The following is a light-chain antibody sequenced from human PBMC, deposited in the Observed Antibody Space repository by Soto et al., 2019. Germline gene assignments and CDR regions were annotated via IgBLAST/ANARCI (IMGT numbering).Light chain of an antibody. J-gene: IGLJ2*01. V-gene: IGLV2-14*01. CDR1: SSDVGAYNY. CDR3: SSYTSSNTLV. Sequence: QSALTQPASVSGSPGQSITISCTGTSSDVGAYNYVSWYQQHPGKAPKRMIFAVSDRPSGVSNRFSGSKSGNTASLTISGLQAEDEADYYCSSYTSSNTLVFGGGTKLTVL. CDR2: AVS.